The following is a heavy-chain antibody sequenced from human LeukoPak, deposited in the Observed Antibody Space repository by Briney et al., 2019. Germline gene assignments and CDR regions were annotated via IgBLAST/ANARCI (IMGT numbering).Heavy chain of an antibody. CDR2: IYYSGST. J-gene: IGHJ4*02. V-gene: IGHV4-59*01. Sequence: SETLSLTCTVSGGSISSYYWSWIRQPPGKGLGWIGYIYYSGSTTYNPSLKSRDTISVDPPKNQLSLKLSSVTAADTAVYYCASLGYCSSTSCYGIFDYWGQGTLVTVSS. D-gene: IGHD2-2*01. CDR3: ASLGYCSSTSCYGIFDY. CDR1: GGSISSYY.